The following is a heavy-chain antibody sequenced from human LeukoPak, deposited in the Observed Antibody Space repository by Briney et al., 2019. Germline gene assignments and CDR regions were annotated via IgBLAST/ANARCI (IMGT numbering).Heavy chain of an antibody. CDR3: AREQGGSGWSGFDY. CDR2: IFIDGSRQ. D-gene: IGHD6-19*01. J-gene: IGHJ4*02. V-gene: IGHV3-30*15. CDR1: GFTLRNYA. Sequence: PGGSLRLSCAISIGFTLRNYAIHWVRQAPGRGLEWEAVIFIDGSRQHYADFLVGRFTISRDNSQNTVSLQMSSPRTEDTAVYFCAREQGGSGWSGFDYWGQGTLVTVSS.